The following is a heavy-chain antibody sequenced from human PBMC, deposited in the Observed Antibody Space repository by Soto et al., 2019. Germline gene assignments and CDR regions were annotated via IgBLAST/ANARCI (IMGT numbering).Heavy chain of an antibody. D-gene: IGHD2-15*01. J-gene: IGHJ6*02. CDR3: ARQVVVAATPYYYYGMDV. V-gene: IGHV5-51*01. CDR2: IYPGDSDT. Sequence: PGESLKISCKGSGYSFTNYWIAWVRQMPGKGLEWMGIIYPGDSDTRYSPSFQGQVTISADKSISTAYLQWSSLKASDTAMYYCARQVVVAATPYYYYGMDVWGQGTTVTVSS. CDR1: GYSFTNYW.